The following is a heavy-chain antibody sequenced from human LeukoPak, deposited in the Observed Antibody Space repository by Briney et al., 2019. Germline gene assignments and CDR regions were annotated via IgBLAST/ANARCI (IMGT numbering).Heavy chain of an antibody. CDR2: IKRKTDGGTT. D-gene: IGHD3-3*01. CDR1: GFTFSNAW. CDR3: TTSNFGFPFDY. Sequence: GGSLRLSCVASGFTFSNAWMSWVRQVPGKGLEWVGRIKRKTDGGTTDYAAPVKGRFTISRDDLKNTLYLQMNSLKTEDATVYYCTTSNFGFPFDYWGQGALVTVSS. J-gene: IGHJ4*02. V-gene: IGHV3-15*01.